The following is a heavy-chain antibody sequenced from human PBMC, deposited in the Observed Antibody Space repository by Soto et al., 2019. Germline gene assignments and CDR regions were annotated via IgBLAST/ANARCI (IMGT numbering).Heavy chain of an antibody. CDR2: INHSGST. J-gene: IGHJ4*02. V-gene: IGHV4-34*01. CDR3: TTDRFNSPIDH. Sequence: PSETLSLTCAVYGGSFIGYYWSWIRQPPGKGLEWIGDINHSGSTNYNPSLKSRVTISVDTSKNQFSLKLSSVTAADTAVYHCTTDRFNSPIDHWGQGTLVTVSS. CDR1: GGSFIGYY. D-gene: IGHD6-13*01.